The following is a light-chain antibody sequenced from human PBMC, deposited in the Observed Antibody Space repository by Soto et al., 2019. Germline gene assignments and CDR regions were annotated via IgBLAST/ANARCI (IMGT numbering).Light chain of an antibody. J-gene: IGKJ3*01. CDR3: QHYNSWPT. V-gene: IGKV3D-15*01. Sequence: EIVMTQSPATLSVSPGEGATLSCRASQSVSSNLAWYQQKPGQAPRLLIYDASTRATGVPARFSGYGSGTDFILTISSLQSEASALYYCQHYNSWPTFGSGTKVEIK. CDR1: QSVSSN. CDR2: DAS.